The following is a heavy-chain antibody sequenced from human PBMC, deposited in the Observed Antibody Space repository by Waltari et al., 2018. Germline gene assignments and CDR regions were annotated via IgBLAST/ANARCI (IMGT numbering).Heavy chain of an antibody. Sequence: QVQLQESGPGLVKPSETLSLTCTVSGYSISSGYYWGWIRQPPGKGLEWIGSIYHSGSTYYNPSLKSRVTISVDTSKNQFSLKLSSVTAADTAVYYCARDRLGYCSGGSCYSMNWFDPWGQGTLVTVSS. CDR3: ARDRLGYCSGGSCYSMNWFDP. D-gene: IGHD2-15*01. CDR2: IYHSGST. V-gene: IGHV4-38-2*02. J-gene: IGHJ5*02. CDR1: GYSISSGYY.